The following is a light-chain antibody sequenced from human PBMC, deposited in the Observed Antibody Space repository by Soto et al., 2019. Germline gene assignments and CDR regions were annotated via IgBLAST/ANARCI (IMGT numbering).Light chain of an antibody. CDR2: LNSDGSH. CDR3: QTWGTGIRV. V-gene: IGLV4-69*01. CDR1: SGNSSYA. J-gene: IGLJ2*01. Sequence: QSVLTQSPSASASLGASVKLTCTLSSGNSSYAIAWHQQQPEKGPRYLMKLNSDGSHSKGDGIPDRFSGSSSGAERYLTISSLQSEDEADYYCQTWGTGIRVFGGGTKLTVL.